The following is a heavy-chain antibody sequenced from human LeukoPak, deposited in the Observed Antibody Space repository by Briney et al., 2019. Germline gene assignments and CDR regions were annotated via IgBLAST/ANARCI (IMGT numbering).Heavy chain of an antibody. Sequence: GGSLRLSCAASGFTVSSNYMSWVRQAPGKGLEWVSVIYSGGSTYYADSVKGRFTISRDNSKNTLYLQMNSLRSDDTAVYYCARAGAGYSSGWAYYYYGMDVWGKGTTVTVSS. CDR3: ARAGAGYSSGWAYYYYGMDV. CDR2: IYSGGST. CDR1: GFTVSSNY. V-gene: IGHV3-53*05. J-gene: IGHJ6*04. D-gene: IGHD6-19*01.